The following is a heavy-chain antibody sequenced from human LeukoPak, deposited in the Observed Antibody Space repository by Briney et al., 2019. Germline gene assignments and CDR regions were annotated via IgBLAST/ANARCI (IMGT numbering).Heavy chain of an antibody. J-gene: IGHJ4*02. CDR3: AKDKFTVTGDY. Sequence: GGSLRLTCAASGFTFSNYAMSWVRQAPGKGLEWVSAISVSGGSTYYADSVKGRFTISRDNSKNTLYLQMNSLRAEDTAVYYCAKDKFTVTGDYWGQGTLVTVSS. CDR1: GFTFSNYA. CDR2: ISVSGGST. V-gene: IGHV3-23*01. D-gene: IGHD4-17*01.